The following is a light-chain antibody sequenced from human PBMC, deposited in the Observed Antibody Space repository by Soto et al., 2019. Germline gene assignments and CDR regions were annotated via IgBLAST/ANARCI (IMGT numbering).Light chain of an antibody. CDR3: QVWDSSSDHFWV. J-gene: IGLJ3*02. Sequence: SYELTQPPSVSVAPGKTARITCGGNNIGSKSEHWYQQKPGQAPVLVIYYDSARPSGLPERFSGSNSGNTATLAISRVEAGDEADYYCQVWDSSSDHFWVFGGGTKLTVL. CDR1: NIGSKS. V-gene: IGLV3-21*04. CDR2: YDS.